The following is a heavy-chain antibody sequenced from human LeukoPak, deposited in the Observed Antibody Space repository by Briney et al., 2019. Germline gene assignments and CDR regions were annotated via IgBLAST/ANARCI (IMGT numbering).Heavy chain of an antibody. CDR3: AKDARGYCSKGACYSIDY. CDR2: MSAYNDGNT. V-gene: IGHV1-18*01. Sequence: ASVKVSCKASGYTFTNYGINWVRQAPGQGLEWMGWMSAYNDGNTNYAQRFQGRVTMTTDTSTSTAYMELRSLRSDDTAVYYCAKDARGYCSKGACYSIDYWGQGTLVTVSS. J-gene: IGHJ4*02. D-gene: IGHD2-8*01. CDR1: GYTFTNYG.